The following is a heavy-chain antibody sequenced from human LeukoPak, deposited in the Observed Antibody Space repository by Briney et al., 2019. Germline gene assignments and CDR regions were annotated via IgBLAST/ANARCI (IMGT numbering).Heavy chain of an antibody. CDR3: ARDRSYYGSGSYYKFDF. J-gene: IGHJ4*02. V-gene: IGHV3-74*01. CDR2: INGDGSST. D-gene: IGHD3-10*01. Sequence: PGRSLRLSCAASGFTFSSYWMHWVRQAPGKGLVWVSRINGDGSSTSYADSVKGRFTISRDNAKNTLYLQMNSLRAEDTAVYYCARDRSYYGSGSYYKFDFWGQGTLVTVSS. CDR1: GFTFSSYW.